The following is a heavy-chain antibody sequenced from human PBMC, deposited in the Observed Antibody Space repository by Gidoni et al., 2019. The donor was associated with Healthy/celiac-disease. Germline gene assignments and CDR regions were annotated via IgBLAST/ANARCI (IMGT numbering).Heavy chain of an antibody. CDR3: ARVTSARSNLYYYYYGMDV. CDR2: IKQDGSEK. D-gene: IGHD3-16*01. J-gene: IGHJ6*02. Sequence: EVQLVESGGGLVQPGGSLRLSCEASGFTFSSYWMCWVLQAPGKGLAGVANIKQDGSEKYYVDSVKGRFTISRDNAKNSLYLQMNSLRAEDTAVYYCARVTSARSNLYYYYYGMDVWGQGTTVTVSS. V-gene: IGHV3-7*01. CDR1: GFTFSSYW.